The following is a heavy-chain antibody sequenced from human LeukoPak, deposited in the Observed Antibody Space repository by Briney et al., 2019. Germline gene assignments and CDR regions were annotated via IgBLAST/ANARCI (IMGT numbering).Heavy chain of an antibody. Sequence: SETLSLTCTVSGGSISSSSYYWGWIRQPPGEGLEWIGSIYYSGSTYYNPSLKSRVTISVDTSKNQFSLKLSSVTAADTAVYYSARRRVYYDSSGYYGDAFDIWGQGTMVTVSS. CDR2: IYYSGST. CDR3: ARRRVYYDSSGYYGDAFDI. V-gene: IGHV4-39*07. CDR1: GGSISSSSYY. D-gene: IGHD3-22*01. J-gene: IGHJ3*02.